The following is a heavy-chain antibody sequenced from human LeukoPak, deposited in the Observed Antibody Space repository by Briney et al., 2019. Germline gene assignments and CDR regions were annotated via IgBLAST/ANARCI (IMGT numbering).Heavy chain of an antibody. CDR2: IYYHENT. V-gene: IGHV4-39*01. Sequence: SETLSLTCTVSSGSISSSSDYWGWIRQAPGKGLEWIGSIYYHENTYYNSSLKSRVTISVDTSKNQFSLNLRSATAADTAVYYCARADYSSSWSHEYFYMDVWGKGTTVTVSS. CDR1: SGSISSSSDY. D-gene: IGHD6-13*01. J-gene: IGHJ6*03. CDR3: ARADYSSSWSHEYFYMDV.